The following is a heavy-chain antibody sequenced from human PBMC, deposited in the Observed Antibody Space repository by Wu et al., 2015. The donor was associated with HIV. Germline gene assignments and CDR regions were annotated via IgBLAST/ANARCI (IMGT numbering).Heavy chain of an antibody. CDR2: IKPKSGGT. J-gene: IGHJ4*02. CDR3: ARSPRGTASPFDY. CDR1: EYSFTDYF. V-gene: IGHV1-2*02. Sequence: QVQLAQSGAEMKKPGASVKVSCKASEYSFTDYFLHWVRQAPGQGLEWMGWIKPKSGGTAHARKFQGRVTMTRDTSISTAYMELNSLTSDDTAVYYCARSPRGTASPFDYWGQGTLVTVSS. D-gene: IGHD1-14*01.